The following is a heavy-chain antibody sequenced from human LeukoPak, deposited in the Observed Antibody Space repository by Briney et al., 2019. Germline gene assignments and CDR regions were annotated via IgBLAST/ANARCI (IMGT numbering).Heavy chain of an antibody. Sequence: SETLSLTCTVSGGSFSGYYWSWIRQSPGKGLEWIGEINHSGSTNYNPSLKSRLTISVDTSKNQFSLKLNSVTAAGTAVYYCARRRQYDSSLFWNFDLWGRGTLVTVSS. CDR1: GGSFSGYY. CDR2: INHSGST. CDR3: ARRRQYDSSLFWNFDL. V-gene: IGHV4-34*01. J-gene: IGHJ2*01. D-gene: IGHD6-6*01.